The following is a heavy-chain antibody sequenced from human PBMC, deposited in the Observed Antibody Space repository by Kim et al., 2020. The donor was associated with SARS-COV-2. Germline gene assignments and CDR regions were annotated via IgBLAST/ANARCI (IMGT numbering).Heavy chain of an antibody. Sequence: SETLSLTCAVYGGSFSGYYWSWIRQPPGKGLEWIGEINHSGSTNYNPSLKSRVTISVDTSKNQFSLKLSSVTAADTAVYYCARVDAVAGTLPVDYWGQGTLVTVSS. V-gene: IGHV4-34*01. CDR2: INHSGST. D-gene: IGHD6-19*01. CDR1: GGSFSGYY. CDR3: ARVDAVAGTLPVDY. J-gene: IGHJ4*02.